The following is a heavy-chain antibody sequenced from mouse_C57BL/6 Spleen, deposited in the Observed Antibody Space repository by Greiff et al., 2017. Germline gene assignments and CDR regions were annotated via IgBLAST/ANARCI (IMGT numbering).Heavy chain of an antibody. J-gene: IGHJ2*02. V-gene: IGHV1-63*01. D-gene: IGHD4-1*01. CDR2: IYPGGGYT. Sequence: VQLQQSGAELVRPGTSVKMSCKASGYTFTNYWIGWAKQRPGHGLEWIGDIYPGGGYTNYNEKFKGKATLTADKSSSTAYMQFSSLTSEDSAIYYCARSDLTGTFDYWGQGTSLTVSS. CDR1: GYTFTNYW. CDR3: ARSDLTGTFDY.